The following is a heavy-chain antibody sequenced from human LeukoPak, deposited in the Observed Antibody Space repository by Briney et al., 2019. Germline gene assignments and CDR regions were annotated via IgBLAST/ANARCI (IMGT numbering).Heavy chain of an antibody. CDR2: IYDSGST. D-gene: IGHD1-26*01. J-gene: IGHJ4*02. Sequence: SETLSLTCTVSGGSIRSSYYYWGWIRQPPGKGLEWIGSIYDSGSTYYNPSLKSRVTISVDTSKNQFSLKLNSVTAADTAVYYCARGGRTSSDFDYWGQGTLVTVSS. CDR1: GGSIRSSYYY. CDR3: ARGGRTSSDFDY. V-gene: IGHV4-39*01.